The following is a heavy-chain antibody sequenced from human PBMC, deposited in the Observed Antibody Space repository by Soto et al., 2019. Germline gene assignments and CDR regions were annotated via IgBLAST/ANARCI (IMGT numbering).Heavy chain of an antibody. Sequence: VQLLESGGGLVQPGGSLRLSGEAPGFTFSNYDMSWVRKAPGKGLEWVSTISGGGGRIYYADSVKGRFTISRDNSKNTLYMQMNSLRAEDTAVYYCAKRPASLVCFDYWGQGTLVTVSS. CDR1: GFTFSNYD. CDR2: ISGGGGRI. V-gene: IGHV3-23*01. J-gene: IGHJ4*02. D-gene: IGHD2-2*01. CDR3: AKRPASLVCFDY.